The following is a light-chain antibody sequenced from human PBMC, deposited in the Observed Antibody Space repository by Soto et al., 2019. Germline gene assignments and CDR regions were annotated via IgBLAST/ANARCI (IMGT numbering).Light chain of an antibody. J-gene: IGLJ2*01. V-gene: IGLV2-23*01. CDR3: CSYVGSDTYVI. CDR2: EGS. Sequence: QSVLTQPASVSGSPGQSITISCTGTSSDIGGYILVSWYQQEPGKAPKLMIYEGSKRPSGVSNRFSGSKSGNTAFLTISGLQAEDEAHYYCCSYVGSDTYVIFGGGTKVTVL. CDR1: SSDIGGYIL.